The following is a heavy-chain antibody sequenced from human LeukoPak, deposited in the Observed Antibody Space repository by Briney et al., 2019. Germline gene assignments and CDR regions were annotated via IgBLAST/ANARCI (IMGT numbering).Heavy chain of an antibody. D-gene: IGHD6-6*01. CDR1: GGTFSSYA. CDR3: ARSVVPSIAARPGRGAFDI. Sequence: ASVKVSCKASGGTFSSYAISWVRQAPGQGLEWMGGIIPIFGTANYAQKFQGRVTITTDESTSTAYMELSSLRSEDTAVYYCARSVVPSIAARPGRGAFDIWGQGTMVTVSS. V-gene: IGHV1-69*05. J-gene: IGHJ3*02. CDR2: IIPIFGTA.